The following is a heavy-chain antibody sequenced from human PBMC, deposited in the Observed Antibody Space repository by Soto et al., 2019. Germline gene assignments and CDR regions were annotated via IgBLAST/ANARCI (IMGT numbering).Heavy chain of an antibody. V-gene: IGHV4-39*02. J-gene: IGHJ4*02. D-gene: IGHD3-10*01. Sequence: SETLSLTCTVSGCSISSSRYYWGWIRQPTGKGLEWIGSIYYSGSTYYNPSLKSRVTISVDTSKNQFSLKVNSVTAADTAVYYCARECCYGSGATVVAYWGQGTLVTVSS. CDR1: GCSISSSRYY. CDR3: ARECCYGSGATVVAY. CDR2: IYYSGST.